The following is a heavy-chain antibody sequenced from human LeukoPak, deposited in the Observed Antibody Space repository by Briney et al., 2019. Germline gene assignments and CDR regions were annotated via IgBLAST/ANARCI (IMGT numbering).Heavy chain of an antibody. CDR3: AREGPRGNSQFDY. D-gene: IGHD2/OR15-2a*01. Sequence: GGSLRLSCAASGFTFSSYAMHWVRQAPGKGLEWVAVISYDGSNKYYADSVKGRLTISRDNSKNTLYLQMNSLRAEDTAVYYCAREGPRGNSQFDYWGQGTLVTVSS. CDR2: ISYDGSNK. J-gene: IGHJ4*02. CDR1: GFTFSSYA. V-gene: IGHV3-30*04.